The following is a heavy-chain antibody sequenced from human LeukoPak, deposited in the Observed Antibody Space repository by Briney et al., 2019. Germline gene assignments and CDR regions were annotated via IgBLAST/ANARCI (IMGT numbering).Heavy chain of an antibody. Sequence: ASVKVSCKAPGYTFTSYYMHWVRQAPGQGLEWMGIINPSGGSTSYAQKFQGRVTMTRDTSTSTVYMELSSLRSEDTAVYYCARDRVTPGATDYWGQGTLVTVSS. CDR3: ARDRVTPGATDY. D-gene: IGHD1-26*01. J-gene: IGHJ4*02. V-gene: IGHV1-46*01. CDR2: INPSGGST. CDR1: GYTFTSYY.